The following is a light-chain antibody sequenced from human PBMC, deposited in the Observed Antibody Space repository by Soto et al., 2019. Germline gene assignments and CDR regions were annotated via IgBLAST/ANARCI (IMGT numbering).Light chain of an antibody. J-gene: IGKJ3*01. CDR2: GAS. CDR1: QSVTSSY. Sequence: EIVLTQSPGTLSLSPGERATLTCRASQSVTSSYLAWYQQKPGQAPRLLMYGASSRATGIPDRFSGSGSGTDFTLTISRVEPEDFAVYYCQQYGSSPVTFGPGTKVDIK. CDR3: QQYGSSPVT. V-gene: IGKV3-20*01.